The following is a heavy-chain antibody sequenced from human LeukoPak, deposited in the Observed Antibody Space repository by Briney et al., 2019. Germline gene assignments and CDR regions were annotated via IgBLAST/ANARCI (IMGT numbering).Heavy chain of an antibody. CDR2: IYHDGSA. CDR3: AKGGRDYDSSGYYYLFDY. V-gene: IGHV4-30-2*01. Sequence: PSETLSLTCTVSGGSISSGDYYWSWIRQPPGKGLEWIGYIYHDGSAYYNPSLKSRVTMSVDKSKNQFALKLTSVTAADTAVYYCAKGGRDYDSSGYYYLFDYWGQGTLVTVSS. J-gene: IGHJ4*02. CDR1: GGSISSGDYY. D-gene: IGHD3-22*01.